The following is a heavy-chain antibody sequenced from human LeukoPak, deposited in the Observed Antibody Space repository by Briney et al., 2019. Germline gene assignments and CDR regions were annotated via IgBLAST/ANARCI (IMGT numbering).Heavy chain of an antibody. CDR3: ARDHAYCSGGSCPNLFDY. D-gene: IGHD2-15*01. V-gene: IGHV3-48*01. CDR1: GFTFSSYS. Sequence: GGSLRLSCAASGFTFSSYSMNWVRQAPGKGLEWVSYISSSSSTTYYADSVKGRFTISRDNAKNSLYLQMNSLRAEDTAVYYCARDHAYCSGGSCPNLFDYWGQGTLVTVSS. CDR2: ISSSSSTT. J-gene: IGHJ4*02.